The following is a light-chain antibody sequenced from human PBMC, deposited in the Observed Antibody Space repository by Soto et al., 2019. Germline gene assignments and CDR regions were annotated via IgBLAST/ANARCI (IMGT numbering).Light chain of an antibody. CDR3: SSYTITSTPYV. J-gene: IGLJ1*01. CDR1: SSDVGGYNY. V-gene: IGLV2-14*01. CDR2: GVS. Sequence: QSALTQPASVSGSPGQSITISCTGTSSDVGGYNYVSWYQQHPGKAPRLMIYGVSNRPSGVSNRFSGSKSGNTASLTISGLQAEDEADYYCSSYTITSTPYVSGTGTKVTVL.